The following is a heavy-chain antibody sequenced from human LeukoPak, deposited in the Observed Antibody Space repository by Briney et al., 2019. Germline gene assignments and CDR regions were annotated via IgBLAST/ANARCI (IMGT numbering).Heavy chain of an antibody. Sequence: PGGSLRLSCAASGFTFSTYCMTWVRQAPGKGLEWVANIKQDGSDKHYVDSVKGRFTISRDNAKNSVYLQMNSLRAEDTAVYYCAREHWGPEYWGQGTLVTVSS. J-gene: IGHJ4*02. CDR2: IKQDGSDK. D-gene: IGHD7-27*01. V-gene: IGHV3-7*03. CDR1: GFTFSTYC. CDR3: AREHWGPEY.